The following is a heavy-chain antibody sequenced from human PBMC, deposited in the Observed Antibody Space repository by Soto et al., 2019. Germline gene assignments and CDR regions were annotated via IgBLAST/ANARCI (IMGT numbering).Heavy chain of an antibody. Sequence: SETLSLTCTVSGGSISNSRYYWAWIRQPPGKGLEWIGSIYHTGNTYYNPSLRSRVTISVDTSKNQFSLKLTSVTAADTAVYYCARDYYDSSDYTTNWFDPWGQGTLVT. J-gene: IGHJ5*02. CDR3: ARDYYDSSDYTTNWFDP. CDR2: IYHTGNT. V-gene: IGHV4-39*01. D-gene: IGHD3-22*01. CDR1: GGSISNSRYY.